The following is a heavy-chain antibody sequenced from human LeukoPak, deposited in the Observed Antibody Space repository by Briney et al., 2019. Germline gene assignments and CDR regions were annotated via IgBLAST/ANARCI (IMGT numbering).Heavy chain of an antibody. V-gene: IGHV3-23*01. CDR1: GIAFSSYA. J-gene: IGHJ4*02. Sequence: GGSLRLSCAASGIAFSSYAMNWVRQAPGKGLEWVSVVSGSGGTTYYADAVKGRFTISRDNSKNTLYLQMNSLRDEDTALYYCAKAGIRVVGYFDYWGQGTLVTVSS. D-gene: IGHD6-19*01. CDR3: AKAGIRVVGYFDY. CDR2: VSGSGGTT.